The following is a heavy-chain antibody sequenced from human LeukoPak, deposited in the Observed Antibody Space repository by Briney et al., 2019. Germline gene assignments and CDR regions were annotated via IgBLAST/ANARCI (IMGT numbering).Heavy chain of an antibody. CDR2: IYHSGST. D-gene: IGHD3-22*01. CDR1: GGSISSGDYS. CDR3: ARGAPYDSSGYYYYYYYGMDV. Sequence: SETLSLTCAVSGGSISSGDYSWSWIRQPPGKDLEWIGYIYHSGSTYYNPSLKSRVTISVDRSKNQFSLKLSSVTAADTAVYYCARGAPYDSSGYYYYYYYGMDVWGQGTTVTVSS. V-gene: IGHV4-30-2*01. J-gene: IGHJ6*02.